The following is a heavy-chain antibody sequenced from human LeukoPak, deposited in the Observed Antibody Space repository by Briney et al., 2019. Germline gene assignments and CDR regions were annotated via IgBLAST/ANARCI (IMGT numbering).Heavy chain of an antibody. CDR3: ARGGYYGSVDY. Sequence: SETLSLTCTVSGGSISSYYWSWIRQPPGKGLEWIGCIYYTGTTNYNPSLKSRVTMSVDTSKNQFSLKLSSVTAADTAVYYCARGGYYGSVDYWGQGPLVTVSS. V-gene: IGHV4-59*08. J-gene: IGHJ4*02. CDR1: GGSISSYY. CDR2: IYYTGTT. D-gene: IGHD3-10*01.